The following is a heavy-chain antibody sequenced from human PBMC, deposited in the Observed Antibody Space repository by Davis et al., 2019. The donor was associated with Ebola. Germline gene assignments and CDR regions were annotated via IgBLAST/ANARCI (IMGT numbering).Heavy chain of an antibody. Sequence: ASVKVSCKASGYTFTSYGISWVRQAPGQGLEWMGWISAYNGNTNYAQKLQGRVTMTAKTSTSTAYMELRSLRSDDTAVYYCARVVTMVRGGWFDPWGQGTLVTVSS. CDR1: GYTFTSYG. D-gene: IGHD3-10*01. J-gene: IGHJ5*02. CDR3: ARVVTMVRGGWFDP. V-gene: IGHV1-18*01. CDR2: ISAYNGNT.